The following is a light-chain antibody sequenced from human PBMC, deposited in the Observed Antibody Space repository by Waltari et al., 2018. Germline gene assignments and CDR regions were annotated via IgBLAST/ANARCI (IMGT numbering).Light chain of an antibody. CDR1: QNLLHSYGKTF. J-gene: IGKJ1*01. CDR3: MQGIYLPQT. CDR2: DGS. V-gene: IGKV2-29*02. Sequence: IVMTQTPLFLSVTPGQPASISCRSSQNLLHSYGKTFLYWYLQKPGHSPQLLIYDGSSRFSGVPVRFSGSGSGTDFTLKISRVEAEDVGIYYCMQGIYLPQTFGQGTKVEIK.